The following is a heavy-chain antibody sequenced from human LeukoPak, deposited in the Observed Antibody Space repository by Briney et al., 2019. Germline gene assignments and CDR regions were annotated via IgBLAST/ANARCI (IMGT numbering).Heavy chain of an antibody. CDR2: IYYSGST. D-gene: IGHD3-22*01. CDR3: ARFGWLLPPGYFDY. CDR1: GGSISSYY. Sequence: SETLSLTCPVSGGSISSYYCSWIRQPPGKGLEWIGYIYYSGSTNYNPSLKSRVTISVDTSKNQFSLKLSSVTAADTAVYYCARFGWLLPPGYFDYWGQGTLVTVSS. J-gene: IGHJ4*02. V-gene: IGHV4-59*01.